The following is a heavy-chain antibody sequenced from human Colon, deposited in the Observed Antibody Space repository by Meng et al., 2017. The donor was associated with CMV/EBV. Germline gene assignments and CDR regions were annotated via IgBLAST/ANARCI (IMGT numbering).Heavy chain of an antibody. Sequence: GGSLRLSCEASGFTLSSYSMHWVRQAPGKGLEWVALISYDGTDKYYADSVKGQFTISRDNSKNTLYLQMNSLRTEDTAVYYCAREMGHKKRIFDYWGQGTLVTVSS. CDR3: AREMGHKKRIFDY. CDR2: ISYDGTDK. D-gene: IGHD2-15*01. CDR1: GFTLSSYS. V-gene: IGHV3-30-3*01. J-gene: IGHJ4*02.